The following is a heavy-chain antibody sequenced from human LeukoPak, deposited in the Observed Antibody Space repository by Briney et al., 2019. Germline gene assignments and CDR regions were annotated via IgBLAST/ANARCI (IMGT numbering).Heavy chain of an antibody. CDR2: MNPNSGNT. J-gene: IGHJ4*02. V-gene: IGHV1-8*01. D-gene: IGHD3-10*01. Sequence: GASVKVSCKASGYTFTSYDINWVRQATGQGLEWMGWMNPNSGNTGYAQKFQGRVTMTRNTSISTAYMELSSLRSEDTAVYYCARVTMVRGVQAFDYWGRGTLVTVSS. CDR3: ARVTMVRGVQAFDY. CDR1: GYTFTSYD.